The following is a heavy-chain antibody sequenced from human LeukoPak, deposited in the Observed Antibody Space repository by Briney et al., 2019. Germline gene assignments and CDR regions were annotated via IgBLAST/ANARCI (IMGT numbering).Heavy chain of an antibody. CDR1: GDSPCSHY. Sequence: SETLSLTCTLSGDSPCSHYSSCIRQPPRGGLEWSGYIYYSGSTNYNPSLKSRVTISVDTSKNQFSLKLSSVTAADTAVYYCARSPTSGYCFYYYYYDMDVWGKGTTVTVSS. CDR3: ARSPTSGYCFYYYYYDMDV. J-gene: IGHJ6*03. D-gene: IGHD3-22*01. CDR2: IYYSGST. V-gene: IGHV4-59*11.